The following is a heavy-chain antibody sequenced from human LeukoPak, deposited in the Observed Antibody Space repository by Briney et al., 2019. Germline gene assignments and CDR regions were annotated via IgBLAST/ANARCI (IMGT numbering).Heavy chain of an antibody. Sequence: TGGSLRLSCAASGFTFSRSAMHWVRKAPGKGLEYVSGISSNGGSTYYANSVKGRFTIPRDNSKNTLYLQMGSLRGEDMAVYYCARSEIALAGTNYYGMDVWGQGTTVTVSS. J-gene: IGHJ6*02. CDR1: GFTFSRSA. CDR3: ARSEIALAGTNYYGMDV. D-gene: IGHD6-19*01. V-gene: IGHV3-64*01. CDR2: ISSNGGST.